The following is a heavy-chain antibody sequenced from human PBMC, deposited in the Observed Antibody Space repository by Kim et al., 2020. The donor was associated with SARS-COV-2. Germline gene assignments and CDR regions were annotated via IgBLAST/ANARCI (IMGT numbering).Heavy chain of an antibody. D-gene: IGHD1-1*01. V-gene: IGHV3-23*01. CDR1: GFTFSSYT. J-gene: IGHJ4*02. CDR2: ISSRDFNT. CDR3: AKGTGTTSGAKGRFDY. Sequence: GGSLRLSCAASGFTFSSYTMSWVRQAAGKRLEWVSSISSRDFNTYYAGSVMGRFTVSRDNPQNKVYLQMNNLRADDTAVYFCAKGTGTTSGAKGRFDYWGRGTLVTVSS.